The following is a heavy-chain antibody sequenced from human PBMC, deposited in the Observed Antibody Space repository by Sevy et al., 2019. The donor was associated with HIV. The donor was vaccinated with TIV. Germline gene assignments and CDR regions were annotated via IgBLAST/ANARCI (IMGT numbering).Heavy chain of an antibody. J-gene: IGHJ6*02. D-gene: IGHD6-19*01. CDR3: ASDGGIAVAEAYYYYGMDV. CDR2: ISSSSSSI. V-gene: IGHV3-48*02. Sequence: GGSLRLSCAASGFTFSSYSMNWVRQAPGKGLEWVSYISSSSSSIYYADSLKGRFTIARDNAKNSLNLQMNNLRDEDTAVDYGASDGGIAVAEAYYYYGMDVWGQGTTVTVSS. CDR1: GFTFSSYS.